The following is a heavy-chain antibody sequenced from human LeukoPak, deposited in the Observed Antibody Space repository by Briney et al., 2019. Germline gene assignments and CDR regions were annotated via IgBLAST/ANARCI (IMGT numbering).Heavy chain of an antibody. V-gene: IGHV3-21*01. CDR3: ARDLLADTAMDY. CDR1: GFTFSSYS. CDR2: ISSSSSYI. D-gene: IGHD5-18*01. Sequence: GGSLRLSCAASGFTFSSYSMNWVRHAPGKGLEWVSSISSSSSYIYYADSVKGRFTISRDNAKNSLYLQMNSLRAEDTAVYYCARDLLADTAMDYWGQGTLVTVSS. J-gene: IGHJ4*02.